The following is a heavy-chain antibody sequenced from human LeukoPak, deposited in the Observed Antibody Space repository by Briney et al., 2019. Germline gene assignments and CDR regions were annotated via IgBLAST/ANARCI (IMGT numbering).Heavy chain of an antibody. J-gene: IGHJ5*02. CDR3: AREREGALSPIFTSGSYWFDP. Sequence: PGGSLRLSCAASGFTFSSYSMNWVRQAPGKGLEWVSSLCSSSSYIYYADSVKGRFTISRDNAKNSLYLQMNSLRAEDTAVYCCAREREGALSPIFTSGSYWFDPWGQGTLVTVSS. V-gene: IGHV3-21*01. D-gene: IGHD1-26*01. CDR1: GFTFSSYS. CDR2: LCSSSSYI.